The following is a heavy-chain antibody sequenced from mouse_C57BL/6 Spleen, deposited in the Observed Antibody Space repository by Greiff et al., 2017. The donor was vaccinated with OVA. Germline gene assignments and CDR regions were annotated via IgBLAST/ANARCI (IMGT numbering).Heavy chain of an antibody. CDR1: GFTFSDYG. J-gene: IGHJ2*01. V-gene: IGHV5-17*01. CDR2: ISSGSSTI. D-gene: IGHD1-1*01. Sequence: EVKLVESGGGLVKPGGSLKLSCAASGFTFSDYGMHWVRQAPEKGLEWVAYISSGSSTIYYADTVKGRFTISRDNAKNTLFLQMTSLRSEDTAMYYCASAEITTVGAYYPFDYWGQGTTLTVSS. CDR3: ASAEITTVGAYYPFDY.